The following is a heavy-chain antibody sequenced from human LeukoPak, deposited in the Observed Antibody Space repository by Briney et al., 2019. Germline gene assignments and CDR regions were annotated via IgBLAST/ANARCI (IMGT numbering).Heavy chain of an antibody. CDR1: GGSISSGSYY. J-gene: IGHJ4*02. Sequence: KSSETLSLTCTVSGGSISSGSYYWSWIRQPAGKGLEWIGRIYTSGSTNYNPSLKSRVTISVDTSKNQFSLKLSSVTAADTAVYYCARDPSSGWSYFDYWGQGTLVTVSS. D-gene: IGHD6-19*01. CDR3: ARDPSSGWSYFDY. CDR2: IYTSGST. V-gene: IGHV4-61*02.